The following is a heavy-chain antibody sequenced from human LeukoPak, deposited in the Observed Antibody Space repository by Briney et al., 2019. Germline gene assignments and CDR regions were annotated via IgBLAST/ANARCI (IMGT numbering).Heavy chain of an antibody. D-gene: IGHD4-23*01. CDR1: GFVFSAYG. V-gene: IGHV3-21*04. CDR3: ARSPTTVVYYFDY. Sequence: GGYLRLSCAASGFVFSAYGMTWVRQGPGKGLEWVSSISSKSSYIYYADSVKGRFTISRDNAKNSLYLQMNSLKAEDTALYYCARSPTTVVYYFDYWGQGTLVTVSS. CDR2: ISSKSSYI. J-gene: IGHJ4*02.